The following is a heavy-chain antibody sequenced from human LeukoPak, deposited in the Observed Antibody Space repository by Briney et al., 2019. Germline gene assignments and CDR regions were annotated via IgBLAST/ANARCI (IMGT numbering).Heavy chain of an antibody. CDR3: AIEYDSSGYYPEFDY. Sequence: ASVKVSCKVSGYTLTEFSMHWVRQAPGKGLEWMGGFDPEDGETIYAQELQGRVTMTKDTSTDTAYMELSSLRSEDTAVYYCAIEYDSSGYYPEFDYWGQGTLVTVSS. CDR2: FDPEDGET. J-gene: IGHJ4*02. CDR1: GYTLTEFS. V-gene: IGHV1-24*01. D-gene: IGHD3-22*01.